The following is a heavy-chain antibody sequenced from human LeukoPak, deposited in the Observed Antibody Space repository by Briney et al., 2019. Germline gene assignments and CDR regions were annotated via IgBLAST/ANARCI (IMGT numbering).Heavy chain of an antibody. V-gene: IGHV3-23*01. CDR1: GFTFSSYA. J-gene: IGHJ4*02. CDR3: ARDRDWYTFDY. Sequence: GGSLRLSCAASGFTFSSYAMSWVRQAPGKGLEWVSGMSGSDGGTYYADSVKGWFTISRDNSKNTLYLQMNSLRAEDTAVYYCARDRDWYTFDYWGQGALVTVSS. CDR2: MSGSDGGT. D-gene: IGHD2-21*01.